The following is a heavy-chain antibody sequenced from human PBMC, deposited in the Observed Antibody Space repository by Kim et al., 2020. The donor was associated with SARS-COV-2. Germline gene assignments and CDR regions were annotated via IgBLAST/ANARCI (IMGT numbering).Heavy chain of an antibody. CDR3: ARKGRIAATGHDY. Sequence: YNPSLKSRVTISVDTSKNQISLKLRSVTAADTALYYCARKGRIAATGHDYWGQGTLVTVSS. D-gene: IGHD6-13*01. J-gene: IGHJ4*02. V-gene: IGHV4-59*01.